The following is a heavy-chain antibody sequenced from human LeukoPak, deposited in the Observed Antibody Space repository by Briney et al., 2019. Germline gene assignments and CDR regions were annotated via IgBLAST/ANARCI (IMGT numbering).Heavy chain of an antibody. V-gene: IGHV5-10-1*01. D-gene: IGHD1-1*01. CDR2: IDPSDSHT. CDR1: GYSFISYW. Sequence: GESLRISCQGSGYSFISYWISWVRQMPRKGLEWMGRIDPSDSHTYYSPSFQGHVTISADKSISTAYLQWSSLKASDTAMYYCARIISGTTGGDWFDPWGQGTLVTVSS. J-gene: IGHJ5*02. CDR3: ARIISGTTGGDWFDP.